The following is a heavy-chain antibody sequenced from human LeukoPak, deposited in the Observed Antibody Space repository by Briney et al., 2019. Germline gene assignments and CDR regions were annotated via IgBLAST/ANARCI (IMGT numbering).Heavy chain of an antibody. V-gene: IGHV3-48*01. Sequence: GGSLRLSCAASGFTFSSYSMNWVRQAPGKGLEWVSCVSSSSNTIYYADSVKGRFTISRDNAQNSLYLQMNSLRAEDTAVYYCARDPPFIIGTTFFDYWGQGTLVTVSS. CDR3: ARDPPFIIGTTFFDY. CDR1: GFTFSSYS. J-gene: IGHJ4*02. CDR2: VSSSSNTI. D-gene: IGHD1-20*01.